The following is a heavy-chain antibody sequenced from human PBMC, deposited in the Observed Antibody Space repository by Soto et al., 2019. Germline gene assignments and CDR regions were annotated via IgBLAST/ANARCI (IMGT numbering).Heavy chain of an antibody. J-gene: IGHJ4*02. Sequence: EVQLVESGGGLVKPGGSLRLSCVVSGITFNNAWLTWVRQAPGKGLEWVGRIKSKTTGGTTDYVEPVKGRFTISRDDSKNTLYLQMNSLKADDTAVYYCSTDLSLKKQFGHNPYIAYWGQGTLVTVSS. CDR1: GITFNNAW. V-gene: IGHV3-15*01. CDR3: STDLSLKKQFGHNPYIAY. CDR2: IKSKTTGGTT. D-gene: IGHD1-1*01.